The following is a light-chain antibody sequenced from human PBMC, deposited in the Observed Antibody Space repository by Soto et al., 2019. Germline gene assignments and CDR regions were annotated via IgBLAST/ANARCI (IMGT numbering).Light chain of an antibody. V-gene: IGLV2-11*01. J-gene: IGLJ1*01. Sequence: QSALTQPRSVSGWPGQSVTISCTGTSSDVAGYNYVSWYQQHPGKPPKLMIYDVSKRPSGVPDRFSGSKSGNTASLTTSGLQAEAEAAYYCCSYAGSYTFVFGPGTKLTVL. CDR3: CSYAGSYTFV. CDR2: DVS. CDR1: SSDVAGYNY.